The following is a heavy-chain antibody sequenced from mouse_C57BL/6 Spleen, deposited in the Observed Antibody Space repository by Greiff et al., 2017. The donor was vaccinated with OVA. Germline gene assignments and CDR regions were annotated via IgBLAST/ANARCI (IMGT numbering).Heavy chain of an antibody. D-gene: IGHD3-3*01. J-gene: IGHJ2*01. CDR1: GFTFSSYG. CDR2: ISSGGSYT. V-gene: IGHV5-6*01. CDR3: ARGAGDFDY. Sequence: EVKVVESGGDLVKPGGSLKLSCAASGFTFSSYGMSWVRQTPDKRLEWVATISSGGSYTYYPDSVKGRFTISRDNAKNTLYLQMSSLKSEDTAMYYCARGAGDFDYWGQGTTLTVSS.